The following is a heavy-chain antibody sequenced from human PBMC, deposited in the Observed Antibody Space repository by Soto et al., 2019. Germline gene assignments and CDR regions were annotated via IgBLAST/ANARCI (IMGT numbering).Heavy chain of an antibody. CDR2: SNSDGSST. Sequence: ESLRLSCAASGFTFSSYCMHWVRQAPGKGLVWVSRSNSDGSSTSYADSVKGRFSISRDNAGNSVYLQMNSLRAEDTAVYYCARDSGYSSVDSVNHYFDYWGQGALVTVSS. D-gene: IGHD5-12*01. J-gene: IGHJ4*02. V-gene: IGHV3-74*01. CDR1: GFTFSSYC. CDR3: ARDSGYSSVDSVNHYFDY.